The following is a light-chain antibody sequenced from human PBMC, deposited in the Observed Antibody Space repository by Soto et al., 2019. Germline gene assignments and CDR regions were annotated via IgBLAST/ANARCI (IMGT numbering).Light chain of an antibody. CDR1: QGINSF. CDR2: GAS. J-gene: IGKJ2*01. V-gene: IGKV1-9*01. CDR3: QQLTSYRFT. Sequence: IQLTQSPSSLSASVGDRVTITCRASQGINSFLAWYQQKPGEAPKLLIYGASTLQSGVPSMFSGIGSGTDFPLTISSLQPEDFATYYCQQLTSYRFTFGQGTKLQI.